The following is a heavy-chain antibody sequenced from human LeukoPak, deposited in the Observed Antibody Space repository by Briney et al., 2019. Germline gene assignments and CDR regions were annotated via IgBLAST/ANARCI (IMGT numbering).Heavy chain of an antibody. CDR3: AKDWYDYGDYDAFDI. CDR1: GFTFSSYG. J-gene: IGHJ4*02. Sequence: GGSLRLSCAASGFTFSSYGMHWVRQAPGKGLGWVAFIRYDGSNKYYADSVKGRFTISRDNSKNTLYLQMNSLRAEDTAVYYCAKDWYDYGDYDAFDIWGQGTLVTVSS. V-gene: IGHV3-30*02. D-gene: IGHD4-17*01. CDR2: IRYDGSNK.